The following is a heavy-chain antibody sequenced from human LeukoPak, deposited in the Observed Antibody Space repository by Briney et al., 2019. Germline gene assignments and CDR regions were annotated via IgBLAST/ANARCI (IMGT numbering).Heavy chain of an antibody. D-gene: IGHD5-18*01. V-gene: IGHV3-21*01. Sequence: GGSLRLSCAASGFTFSSYSMNWVRQAPGKGLEWVSSISSSSSYIYYADSVKGRFTISRDNAKNSLYLQMNSLRAEDTAVYYCARDQSPLQPWPPYYYYGMDVSGPGTTVTVSS. CDR2: ISSSSSYI. J-gene: IGHJ6*02. CDR3: ARDQSPLQPWPPYYYYGMDV. CDR1: GFTFSSYS.